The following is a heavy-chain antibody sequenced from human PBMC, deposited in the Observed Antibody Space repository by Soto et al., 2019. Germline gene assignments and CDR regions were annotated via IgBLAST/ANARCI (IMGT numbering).Heavy chain of an antibody. CDR3: ARLGGYCTTTGCYGYYAMDV. Sequence: SETLSLTCTVSGGSVSSNSYSWGWIRHSPGKGLEWIGTIYSSENTYYNPSLLSRVTISVDTSKNEFSLRLSSVTAADTAVYYCARLGGYCTTTGCYGYYAMDVWGQGTTVTVSS. CDR1: GGSVSSNSYS. V-gene: IGHV4-39*01. J-gene: IGHJ6*02. CDR2: IYSSENT. D-gene: IGHD2-2*01.